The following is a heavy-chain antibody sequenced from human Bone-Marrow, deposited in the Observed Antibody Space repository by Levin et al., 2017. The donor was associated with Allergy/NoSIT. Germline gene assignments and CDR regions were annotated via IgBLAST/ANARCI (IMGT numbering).Heavy chain of an antibody. D-gene: IGHD6-13*01. CDR3: ATHQLVRIAPGA. CDR1: GFIFSNAW. V-gene: IGHV3-15*01. CDR2: SKSIRDGGQV. Sequence: PGGSLRLSCAASGFIFSNAWMNWFRQAPGKGLEWVGRSKSIRDGGQVDYAAPVKGRFTISRDDSKNTLSLQMDSLKIEDTAVYYCATHQLVRIAPGAWGQGTRVTVSS. J-gene: IGHJ5*02.